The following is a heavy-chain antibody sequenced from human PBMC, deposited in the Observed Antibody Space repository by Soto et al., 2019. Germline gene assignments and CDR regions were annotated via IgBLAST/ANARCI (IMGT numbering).Heavy chain of an antibody. CDR1: AFSLSTGGVG. D-gene: IGHD2-21*02. V-gene: IGHV2-5*02. CDR2: IYWDDDK. Sequence: QITLKESGPTLVKPTQTLTLTCTFSAFSLSTGGVGVGWIRQPPGKALEWLALIYWDDDKRYSPSLRSRLTTTKDTSKHPVXLXMXXMDPVDTATYYCIQSRCGGDCLQSYASYYYYGMDVWGQGTTVTVSS. CDR3: IQSRCGGDCLQSYASYYYYGMDV. J-gene: IGHJ6*02.